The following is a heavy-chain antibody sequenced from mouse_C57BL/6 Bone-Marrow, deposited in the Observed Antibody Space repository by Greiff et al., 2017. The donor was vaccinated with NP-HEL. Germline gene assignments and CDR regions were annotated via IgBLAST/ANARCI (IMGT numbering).Heavy chain of an antibody. CDR2: IRNKANGYTT. CDR3: ERYGTTVLDY. D-gene: IGHD1-1*01. CDR1: GFTFTDYY. V-gene: IGHV7-3*01. Sequence: EVKLMESGGGLVQPGGSLSLSCAASGFTFTDYYMSWVRQPPGKALEWLGFIRNKANGYTTEYSASVKGRFTISRDNSQSILYLQMNALRAEDSAAYYCERYGTTVLDYWGQGTSVTVSA. J-gene: IGHJ4*01.